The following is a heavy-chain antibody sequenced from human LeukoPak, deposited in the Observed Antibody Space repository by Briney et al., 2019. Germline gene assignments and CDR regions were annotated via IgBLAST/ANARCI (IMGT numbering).Heavy chain of an antibody. Sequence: GGSLRLSCAASGFTFSNYAMSWVRQAPGKGLEWVSSISGSGGRTYYADSVKGRFTISRDNSKNTMYMQMDSLRAEDTAVYYCAKSASIYDIWGQGTMVTVSS. J-gene: IGHJ3*02. CDR2: ISGSGGRT. D-gene: IGHD2-15*01. V-gene: IGHV3-23*01. CDR1: GFTFSNYA. CDR3: AKSASIYDI.